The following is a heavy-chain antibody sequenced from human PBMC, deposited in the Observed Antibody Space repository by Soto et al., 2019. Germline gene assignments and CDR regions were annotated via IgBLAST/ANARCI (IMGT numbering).Heavy chain of an antibody. D-gene: IGHD3-3*01. CDR1: GFTFSSYA. V-gene: IGHV3-64*01. CDR3: ARDRGVGFWSGYYSRLFYYYYMDV. CDR2: ISSNGGST. Sequence: GGSLRLSCAASGFTFSSYAMHWVRQAPGKGLEYVSAISSNGGSTYYANSVKGRFTISRDNSKNTLYLQMGSLRAEDMAVYYCARDRGVGFWSGYYSRLFYYYYMDVWGKGTTVTVSS. J-gene: IGHJ6*03.